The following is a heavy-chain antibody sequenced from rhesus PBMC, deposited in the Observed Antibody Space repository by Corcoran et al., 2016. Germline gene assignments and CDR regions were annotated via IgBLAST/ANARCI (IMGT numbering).Heavy chain of an antibody. CDR2: IYGSSGST. CDR1: GGSISDNYY. J-gene: IGHJ4*01. V-gene: IGHV4-92*01. D-gene: IGHD3-16*01. Sequence: QVHLQESGPGLVKPSETLSLTCPVSGGSISDNYYWNWSRQFPGKELEWMGRIYGSSGSTSDNPSVKGRVTMSKDTSKNHFSLNLTAVTAADTAVYYCATAYSGNFYMDYWGQGVLVTVSS. CDR3: ATAYSGNFYMDY.